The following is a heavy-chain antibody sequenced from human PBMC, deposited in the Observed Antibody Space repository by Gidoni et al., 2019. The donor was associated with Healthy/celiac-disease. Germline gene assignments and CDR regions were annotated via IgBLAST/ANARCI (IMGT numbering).Heavy chain of an antibody. J-gene: IGHJ4*02. CDR1: GFTFSSYA. Sequence: EVQLLESGGGLVQPGGSLSLSCAASGFTFSSYAMSWVRQAPGTGLEWVSAISGSGGSTYYADSVKGRFTLSRDNSKNTLYLQMNSLSAEDTAVYYCATSPLYCSGGSCYAGGFDYWGQGTLVTVSS. V-gene: IGHV3-23*01. D-gene: IGHD2-15*01. CDR3: ATSPLYCSGGSCYAGGFDY. CDR2: ISGSGGST.